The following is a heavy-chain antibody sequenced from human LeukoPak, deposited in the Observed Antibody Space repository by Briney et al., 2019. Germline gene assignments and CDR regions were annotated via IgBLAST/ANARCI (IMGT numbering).Heavy chain of an antibody. CDR1: AFTFSTYA. D-gene: IGHD3-9*01. CDR3: ARPSYDILTGYPPPYYFDY. Sequence: GRSLRLSCAASAFTFSTYAMHWVRQAPVKGLEWVAVISYDGSNQYYADSVKGRFTISRDNSKNTLYLQMNSLRAEDTAVYYCARPSYDILTGYPPPYYFDYWGQGTLVTVSS. V-gene: IGHV3-30*04. CDR2: ISYDGSNQ. J-gene: IGHJ4*02.